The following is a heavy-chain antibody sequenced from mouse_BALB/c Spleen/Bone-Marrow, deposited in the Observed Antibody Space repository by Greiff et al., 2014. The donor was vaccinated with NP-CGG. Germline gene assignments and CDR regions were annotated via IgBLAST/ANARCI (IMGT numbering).Heavy chain of an antibody. V-gene: IGHV5-17*02. CDR1: GFTFSSFG. CDR3: ARGAARATWFAY. CDR2: ISSGSSTI. Sequence: DVMLVESGGGLVQPGGSRKLSCAASGFTFSSFGTHWVRQAPEKGLEWVAYISSGSSTIYYADTVKGRFTISRDNPKNTLFLQMTSLRSEDTAMYYCARGAARATWFAYWGQGTLVTVSA. D-gene: IGHD3-1*01. J-gene: IGHJ3*01.